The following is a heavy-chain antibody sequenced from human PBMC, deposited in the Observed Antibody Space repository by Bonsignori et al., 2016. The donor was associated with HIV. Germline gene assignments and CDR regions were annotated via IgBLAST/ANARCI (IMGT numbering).Heavy chain of an antibody. Sequence: PGKGLEWIGEINHSGSTNYNPSLKSRVTISVDTSKNQFSLKLSSVTAADTAAYYCARVGFYDTIGYYYDHYFDYWGQGIPGHRLL. D-gene: IGHD3-22*01. J-gene: IGHJ4*02. CDR3: ARVGFYDTIGYYYDHYFDY. V-gene: IGHV4-34*01. CDR2: INHSGST.